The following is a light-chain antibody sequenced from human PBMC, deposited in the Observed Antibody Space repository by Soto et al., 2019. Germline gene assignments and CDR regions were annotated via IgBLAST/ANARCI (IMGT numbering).Light chain of an antibody. Sequence: EIVLAQSPGTLSLSPGERATLSCRASQSVTSNYLAWYQQKPGQTPWLLIYGASQRAAGIPDRFSGSGSGTEFTLTISSLQSEDLAVYYCQQYNKWPWTFGQGTKVDI. CDR1: QSVTSN. CDR3: QQYNKWPWT. V-gene: IGKV3D-15*01. CDR2: GAS. J-gene: IGKJ1*01.